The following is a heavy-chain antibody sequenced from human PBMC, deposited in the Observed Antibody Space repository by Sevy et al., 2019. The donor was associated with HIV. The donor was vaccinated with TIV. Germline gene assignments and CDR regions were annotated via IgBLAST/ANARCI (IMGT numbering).Heavy chain of an antibody. CDR3: ARFLSTSYYYYSAMDV. J-gene: IGHJ6*02. D-gene: IGHD2-2*01. Sequence: ASVKVSCKASGYTFTSYDINWVRQATGQGLEWMGWMNPNSGNTGCAQKFQGRVTMTRNTSISTAYMELSSLRSEDTAVYYRARFLSTSYYYYSAMDVWGQGTTVTVSS. CDR2: MNPNSGNT. V-gene: IGHV1-8*01. CDR1: GYTFTSYD.